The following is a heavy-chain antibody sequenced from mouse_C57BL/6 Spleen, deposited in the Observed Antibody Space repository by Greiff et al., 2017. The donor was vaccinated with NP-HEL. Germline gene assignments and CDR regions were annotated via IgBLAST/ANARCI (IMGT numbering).Heavy chain of an antibody. V-gene: IGHV1-53*01. Sequence: VQLQQSGTELVKPGASVKLSCKASGYTFTSYWMHWVKQRPGQGLEWIGNINPSNGGTNYNEKFKSKATLTVDKSSSTAYMQLSSLTSEDSAVYYCARPPIYYYGRGYFDVWGTGTTVTVSS. CDR3: ARPPIYYYGRGYFDV. J-gene: IGHJ1*03. D-gene: IGHD1-1*01. CDR1: GYTFTSYW. CDR2: INPSNGGT.